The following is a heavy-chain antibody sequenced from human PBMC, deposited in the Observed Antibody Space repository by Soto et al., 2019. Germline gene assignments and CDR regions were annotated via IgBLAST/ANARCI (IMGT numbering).Heavy chain of an antibody. V-gene: IGHV4-59*01. CDR1: GGSISSYY. J-gene: IGHJ6*02. Sequence: QVQLQESGPGLVKPSETLSLTCTVSGGSISSYYWSWIRQPPGKGLEWIGYIYYSGSTNYNPSLKSRVTISVDTSKNQFSLKLSSVTAADTAVYYCARSSTGSSWYAFSYYYGMDVWGQGTTVTVSS. D-gene: IGHD6-13*01. CDR3: ARSSTGSSWYAFSYYYGMDV. CDR2: IYYSGST.